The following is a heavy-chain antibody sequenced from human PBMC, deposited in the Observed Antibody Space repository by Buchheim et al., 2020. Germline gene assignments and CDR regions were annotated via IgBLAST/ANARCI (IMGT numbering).Heavy chain of an antibody. CDR1: GFRFSAYA. CDR2: VTADGVST. Sequence: EEQLLESGGGLVQPGGSLRLSCEASGFRFSAYAMSWVRQAPGKGLEWVAAVTADGVSTHFADSVKGRFTISRDNFENTVSLQMNRLRGDDTATYYCAKTSGSDFWTSYLYYYLYYMDVWGKGTT. V-gene: IGHV3-23*01. J-gene: IGHJ6*03. CDR3: AKTSGSDFWTSYLYYYLYYMDV. D-gene: IGHD3/OR15-3a*01.